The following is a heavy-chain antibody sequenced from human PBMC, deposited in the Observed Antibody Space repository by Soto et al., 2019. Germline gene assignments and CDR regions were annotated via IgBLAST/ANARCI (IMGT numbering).Heavy chain of an antibody. V-gene: IGHV4-34*01. CDR3: ARGKSIAAAGTYYYYYMDV. Sequence: SLTCAVYGGSFSGYYWSWIRQPPGKGLEWIGEINHSGSTNYNPSLKSRVTISVDTSKNQFSLKLSSVTAADTAVYYCARGKSIAAAGTYYYYYMDVWGKGTTVTVSS. CDR1: GGSFSGYY. D-gene: IGHD6-13*01. CDR2: INHSGST. J-gene: IGHJ6*03.